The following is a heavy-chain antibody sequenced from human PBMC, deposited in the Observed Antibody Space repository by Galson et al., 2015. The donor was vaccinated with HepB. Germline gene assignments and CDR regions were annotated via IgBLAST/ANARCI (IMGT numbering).Heavy chain of an antibody. CDR1: GFSLSTSGMR. V-gene: IGHV2-70*04. CDR3: ARDFWSGYYSYGMDV. CDR2: IDWDDDK. D-gene: IGHD3-3*01. J-gene: IGHJ6*02. Sequence: PALVKPTQTLTLTCTFSGFSLSTSGMRVSWIRQPPGKALEWLARIDWDDDKFYSTSLKTRLTISKDTSKNQVVLTMTNMDPVDTATYYCARDFWSGYYSYGMDVWDQGTTVTVSS.